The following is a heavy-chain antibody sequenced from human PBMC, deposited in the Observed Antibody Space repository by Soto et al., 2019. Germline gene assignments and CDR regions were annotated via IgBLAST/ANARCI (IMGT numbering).Heavy chain of an antibody. CDR2: ISGNGANT. Sequence: GGSLRRSLAASGFTFIDYAMSWVRQAPGEGLGWVSTISGNGANTHYADSVKGRFSISRDNSKNTLYIQMNSLRAEDTAVYYRAKDYGIARYFFEYWGQGGLVTVSS. CDR3: AKDYGIARYFFEY. V-gene: IGHV3-23*01. J-gene: IGHJ4*01. D-gene: IGHD2-21*01. CDR1: GFTFIDYA.